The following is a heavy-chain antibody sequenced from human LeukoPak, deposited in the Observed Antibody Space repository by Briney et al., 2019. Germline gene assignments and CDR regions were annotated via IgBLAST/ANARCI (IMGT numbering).Heavy chain of an antibody. CDR1: GFTFSSYA. CDR3: AKDSDYDSSGYYYVGFDY. CDR2: ISGRGGST. Sequence: GGSLRLSCAASGFTFSSYAMSWVRQAPGKGLEWVSAISGRGGSTYYADSVKGRFTISRDNSKNTLYLQMNSLRAEDTAVYYCAKDSDYDSSGYYYVGFDYWGQGTLVTVSS. J-gene: IGHJ4*02. V-gene: IGHV3-23*01. D-gene: IGHD3-22*01.